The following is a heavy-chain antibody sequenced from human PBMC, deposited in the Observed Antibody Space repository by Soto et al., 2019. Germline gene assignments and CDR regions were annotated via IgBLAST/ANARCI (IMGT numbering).Heavy chain of an antibody. J-gene: IGHJ2*01. CDR3: AKVWGSGYGYWYFDL. CDR2: ISGSGGST. Sequence: EVQLLESGGGLVQPGGSLRLSCAASGFTFSSYAMSWVRQAPGKGLEWVSAISGSGGSTYYAASVKGRFTISRDNSKNTLYLQMNSLRAEDTAVYYCAKVWGSGYGYWYFDLWGRGTLVTVSS. V-gene: IGHV3-23*01. D-gene: IGHD5-12*01. CDR1: GFTFSSYA.